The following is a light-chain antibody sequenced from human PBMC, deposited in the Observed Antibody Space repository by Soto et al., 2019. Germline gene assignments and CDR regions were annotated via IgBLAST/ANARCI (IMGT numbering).Light chain of an antibody. J-gene: IGKJ2*01. V-gene: IGKV3-20*01. CDR2: GAS. Sequence: EIVLTQSPGTLSLSPGERATLSCRASQSVSSGYLAWYQQKPGRAPRLLIYGASSRATGSPDRFSGSGSGTDYTLTISRLEPEDFAVYYCQLSGYTETFGQGTKREIK. CDR3: QLSGYTET. CDR1: QSVSSGY.